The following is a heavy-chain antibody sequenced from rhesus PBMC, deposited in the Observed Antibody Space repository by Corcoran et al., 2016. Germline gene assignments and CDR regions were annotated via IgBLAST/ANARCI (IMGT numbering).Heavy chain of an antibody. J-gene: IGHJ4*01. Sequence: QVQLQESGPGLVKPSETLSLTCAVSGGSISSSYWSWIRQAPGKGLEWIGRIDRSGSTYYNPSLKSRVTLSVDTSKNQFSLKLSSVTAADTAVYYCARQIGDYWGQGVLVTVSS. CDR1: GGSISSSY. V-gene: IGHV4S11*01. CDR2: IDRSGST. CDR3: ARQIGDY.